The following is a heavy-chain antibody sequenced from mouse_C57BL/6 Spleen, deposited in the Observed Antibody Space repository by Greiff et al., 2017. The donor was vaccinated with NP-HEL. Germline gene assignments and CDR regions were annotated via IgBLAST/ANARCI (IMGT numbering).Heavy chain of an antibody. V-gene: IGHV7-3*01. CDR3: ARTYYGSSYLDY. CDR2: IRNKANGYTT. D-gene: IGHD1-1*01. J-gene: IGHJ2*01. CDR1: GFTFTDYY. Sequence: EVKLVESGGGLVQPGGSLSLSCAASGFTFTDYYMSWVRQPPGKVLEWLGFIRNKANGYTTEYSASVKGRFTISRDNSQSILYLQMNALRAEDSATYYCARTYYGSSYLDYWGQGTTLTVSS.